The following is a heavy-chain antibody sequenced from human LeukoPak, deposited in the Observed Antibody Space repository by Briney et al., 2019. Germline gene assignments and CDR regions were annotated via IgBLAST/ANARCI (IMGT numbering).Heavy chain of an antibody. CDR3: ARRGIAAAAYYFDY. D-gene: IGHD6-13*01. V-gene: IGHV5-51*01. J-gene: IGHJ4*02. Sequence: GESLKISCKGSGYSFTSYWISCVRQMPGKDLEWMGIIYSCDSGTRYSPSFQGQVTISADKSISTAYLQWSSLKASDTAMYYCARRGIAAAAYYFDYCGQGTLVTVSS. CDR1: GYSFTSYW. CDR2: IYSCDSGT.